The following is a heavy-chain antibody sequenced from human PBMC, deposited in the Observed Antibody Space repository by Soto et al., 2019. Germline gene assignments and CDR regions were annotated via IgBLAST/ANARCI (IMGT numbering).Heavy chain of an antibody. V-gene: IGHV4-30-2*01. CDR3: ARGGAAAGNYYYYYGMDV. Sequence: TLSLTCAVSGGSISSGGYSWSWIRQPPGKGLEWIGYIYHSGSTYYNPSLKSRVTISVDRSKNQFSLKLSSVTAADTAVYYCARGGAAAGNYYYYYGMDVWGQGTTVTVSS. J-gene: IGHJ6*02. D-gene: IGHD6-13*01. CDR2: IYHSGST. CDR1: GGSISSGGYS.